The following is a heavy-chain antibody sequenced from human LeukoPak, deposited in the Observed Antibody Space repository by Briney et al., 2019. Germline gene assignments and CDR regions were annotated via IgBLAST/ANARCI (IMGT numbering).Heavy chain of an antibody. CDR2: IYYSGST. CDR3: ARDLNMIPIRHNWFDP. D-gene: IGHD2/OR15-2a*01. J-gene: IGHJ5*02. Sequence: PSETLSLTCTVSGGSISSSSYYWGWIRQPPGKGLEWIGSIYYSGSTYYNPSLKSRVTISVDTSKNQFSLKLSSVTAADTAVYYCARDLNMIPIRHNWFDPWGQGTLVTVSS. V-gene: IGHV4-39*07. CDR1: GGSISSSSYY.